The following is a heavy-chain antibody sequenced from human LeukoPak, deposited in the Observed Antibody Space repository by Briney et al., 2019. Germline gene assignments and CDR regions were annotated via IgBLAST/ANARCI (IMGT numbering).Heavy chain of an antibody. CDR1: GFAFSSYA. CDR3: ARDYLSY. Sequence: GGSLRLSCAASGFAFSSYAMRWVRQAPGKGLEWVAVISYDGSNKYYADSVKGRFSISRDNSKNTLYLQMNSQRAEDTAVYYCARDYLSYWGQGTLVTVSS. D-gene: IGHD2/OR15-2a*01. V-gene: IGHV3-30*04. CDR2: ISYDGSNK. J-gene: IGHJ4*02.